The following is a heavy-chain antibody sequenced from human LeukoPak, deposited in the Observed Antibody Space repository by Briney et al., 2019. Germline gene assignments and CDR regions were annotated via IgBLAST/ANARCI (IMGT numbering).Heavy chain of an antibody. CDR1: GYSISSGYY. Sequence: PSETLSLTRTVSGYSISSGYYWDWIRQPPGKGLEWIGTLSHSGSSYYNPSLKSRVTISVDTSKNQFSLKLSSVTAADTAVYYCARRGSGWYYFDYWGQGTLVTVSS. V-gene: IGHV4-38-2*02. D-gene: IGHD6-19*01. CDR2: LSHSGSS. J-gene: IGHJ4*02. CDR3: ARRGSGWYYFDY.